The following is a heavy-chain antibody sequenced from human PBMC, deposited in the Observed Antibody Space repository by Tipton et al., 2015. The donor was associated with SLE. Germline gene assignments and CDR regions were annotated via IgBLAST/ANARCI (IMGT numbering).Heavy chain of an antibody. V-gene: IGHV4-39*07. Sequence: TLSLTCTVSGDSISSSTYYWGWIRQPPGKGLEWIGNMYFSGSTYYSPSLKSRVTISVDTSRNQFSLQVSSVTAADTAVYYCARWVSGYADYWGQGTLVTVSS. J-gene: IGHJ4*02. D-gene: IGHD5-12*01. CDR3: ARWVSGYADY. CDR2: MYFSGST. CDR1: GDSISSSTYY.